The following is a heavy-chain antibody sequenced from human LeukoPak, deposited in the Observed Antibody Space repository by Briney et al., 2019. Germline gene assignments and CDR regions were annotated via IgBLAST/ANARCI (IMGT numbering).Heavy chain of an antibody. CDR1: GYTFTSYG. V-gene: IGHV1-18*01. J-gene: IGHJ4*02. CDR2: ISAYNGNT. Sequence: GASVKVSCKASGYTFTSYGISWVRQAPGQGLEWMGWISAYNGNTNYAQKLQGRLTMTTDASASTVYMELRSLRFDDTAMYYCARDLGSPTSPRYYDFWSGYSYPLDCWGQGTLVTVSS. D-gene: IGHD3-3*01. CDR3: ARDLGSPTSPRYYDFWSGYSYPLDC.